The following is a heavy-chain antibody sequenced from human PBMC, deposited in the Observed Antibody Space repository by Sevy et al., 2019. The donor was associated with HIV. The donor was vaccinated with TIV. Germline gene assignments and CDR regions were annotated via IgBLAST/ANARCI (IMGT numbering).Heavy chain of an antibody. Sequence: ASVKVSCKASGVTFSGYAINWVRQTPGQGLEWMGWIVPSFDLSKYAQKFQGRVTFTADESTDTAYMKFSSLRSDDTAVYYCARPQRPSGYSSSGDAFDVWGQGTMVTVSS. CDR1: GVTFSGYA. J-gene: IGHJ3*01. CDR2: IVPSFDLS. CDR3: ARPQRPSGYSSSGDAFDV. D-gene: IGHD6-13*01. V-gene: IGHV1-69*13.